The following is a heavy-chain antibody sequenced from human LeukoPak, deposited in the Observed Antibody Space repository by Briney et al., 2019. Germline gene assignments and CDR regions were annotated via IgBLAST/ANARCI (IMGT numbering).Heavy chain of an antibody. CDR3: ARDLYGDYVAFDY. CDR2: ISSSSSYI. D-gene: IGHD4-17*01. CDR1: GFTFSSYS. V-gene: IGHV3-21*01. J-gene: IGHJ4*02. Sequence: PGGSLRLSCAASGFTFSSYSMNWVRQAPGKGLEWVSSISSSSSYIYYADSVKGRFTISRDNAKNSLYLQMNSLRAEDTAVYYCARDLYGDYVAFDYWGQGTLVTVSS.